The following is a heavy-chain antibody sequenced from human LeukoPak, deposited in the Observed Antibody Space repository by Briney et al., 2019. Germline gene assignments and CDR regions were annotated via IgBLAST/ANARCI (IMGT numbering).Heavy chain of an antibody. CDR2: ISYAGRNN. J-gene: IGHJ4*02. CDR3: ANRGYSYGSYYFHY. V-gene: IGHV3-30*18. CDR1: GFTFSSYG. Sequence: GGSLRLSCAASGFTFSSYGMHWVRQAPGKGLEWVAVISYAGRNNYYPHSVQRRFPISRDNSKTPLYLQMNSLRADHTAVYYCANRGYSYGSYYFHYWGQGTLVTVSS. D-gene: IGHD5-18*01.